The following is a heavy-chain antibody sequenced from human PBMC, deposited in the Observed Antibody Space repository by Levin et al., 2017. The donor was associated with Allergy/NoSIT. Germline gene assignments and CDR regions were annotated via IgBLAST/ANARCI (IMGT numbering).Heavy chain of an antibody. CDR3: ARRTRDSSGWD. Sequence: GSLRLSCAVSGGSISSGNWWSWVRQPPGKGLEWIGEIYHSGSTNYNPSLKSRVTISVDKSKNQFSLKLSSVTAADTAVYHCARRTRDSSGWDWGQGTLVTVSS. V-gene: IGHV4-4*02. D-gene: IGHD6-19*01. CDR2: IYHSGST. J-gene: IGHJ4*02. CDR1: GGSISSGNW.